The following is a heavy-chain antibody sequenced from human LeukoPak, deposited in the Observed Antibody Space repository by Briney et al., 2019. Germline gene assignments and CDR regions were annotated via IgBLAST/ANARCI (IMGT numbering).Heavy chain of an antibody. J-gene: IGHJ4*02. V-gene: IGHV4-31*03. D-gene: IGHD6-6*01. Sequence: NPSETLSLTCTVSGGSISSGGYYWSWIRQHPGKGLEWIGYIYYSGSTYYNPSLKSRVTISVDTSKNQFSLKLSSVTAADTAVYYCARDSSSSGCDYWGQGTLVTVSS. CDR1: GGSISSGGYY. CDR3: ARDSSSSGCDY. CDR2: IYYSGST.